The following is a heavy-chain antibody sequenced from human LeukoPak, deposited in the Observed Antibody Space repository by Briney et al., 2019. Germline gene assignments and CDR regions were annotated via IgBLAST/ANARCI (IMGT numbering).Heavy chain of an antibody. Sequence: ASVKVSFKASGYTFTIYDINWVRQATGQGPEWMGWMNPNSGNTGYAQKFQGRVTITRNTSISTAYMELSSLRSEDTAVYYCASGRPSYYDFWSGYYFCWFDPWGQGTLVTVSS. CDR2: MNPNSGNT. J-gene: IGHJ5*02. D-gene: IGHD3-3*01. CDR1: GYTFTIYD. V-gene: IGHV1-8*03. CDR3: ASGRPSYYDFWSGYYFCWFDP.